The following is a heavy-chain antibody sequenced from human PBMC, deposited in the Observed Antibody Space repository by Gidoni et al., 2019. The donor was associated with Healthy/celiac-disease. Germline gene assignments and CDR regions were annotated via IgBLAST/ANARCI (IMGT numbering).Heavy chain of an antibody. J-gene: IGHJ6*03. CDR1: GFTFSSYA. V-gene: IGHV3-23*01. CDR2: ISGSGGST. Sequence: EVQLLESGGGLVQPGGSLRLSCAASGFTFSSYAMSWVRQAPGKGLEWVSAISGSGGSTYYADSVKGRFTISRDNSKNTLYLQMNSLRAEDTAVYYCAKDNVLNIAVAGKLPYYYMDVWGKGTTVTVSS. D-gene: IGHD6-19*01. CDR3: AKDNVLNIAVAGKLPYYYMDV.